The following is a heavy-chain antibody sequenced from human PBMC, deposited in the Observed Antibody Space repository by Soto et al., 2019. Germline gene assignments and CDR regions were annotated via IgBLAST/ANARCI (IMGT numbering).Heavy chain of an antibody. CDR2: IIPILGIA. D-gene: IGHD1-20*01. J-gene: IGHJ3*02. CDR1: GGTFSSHA. V-gene: IGHV1-69*10. Sequence: ASVKVYCKASGGTFSSHAISWVRQAPGQGLEWMGGIIPILGIANYAQKFQGRVTTTADKTTSTTFMERSSLRSEDTAVYYCAREQTITGTPGGDFDNWGQGTMVTVSS. CDR3: AREQTITGTPGGDFDN.